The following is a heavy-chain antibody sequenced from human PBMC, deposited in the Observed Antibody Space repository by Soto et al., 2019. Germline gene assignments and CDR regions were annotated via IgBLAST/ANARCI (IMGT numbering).Heavy chain of an antibody. V-gene: IGHV3-30*18. D-gene: IGHD1-26*01. CDR1: GFTFSSYG. CDR3: AKEPGWELLQYYFDY. CDR2: ISYDGSNK. Sequence: GGSLRLSCAASGFTFSSYGMHWVRQAPGKGLEWVAVISYDGSNKYYADSVKGRFTISRDNSKTTLYLQMNSLRAEDTAVYYCAKEPGWELLQYYFDYRRQGTLDPGSS. J-gene: IGHJ4*02.